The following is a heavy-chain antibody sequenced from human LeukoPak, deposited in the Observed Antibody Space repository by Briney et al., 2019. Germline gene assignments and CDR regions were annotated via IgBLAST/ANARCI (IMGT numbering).Heavy chain of an antibody. Sequence: SETLSLTCAVYGVSFSGYYWSCVRQPPGKGLEWIGEINHSGSTNYNPSLKSRITISVDPSKNQFSLKLSSVTAADTAVYYCARLGGYYDSTPGDYWGQGTLVTVSS. CDR2: INHSGST. V-gene: IGHV4-34*01. D-gene: IGHD3-22*01. CDR3: ARLGGYYDSTPGDY. CDR1: GVSFSGYY. J-gene: IGHJ4*02.